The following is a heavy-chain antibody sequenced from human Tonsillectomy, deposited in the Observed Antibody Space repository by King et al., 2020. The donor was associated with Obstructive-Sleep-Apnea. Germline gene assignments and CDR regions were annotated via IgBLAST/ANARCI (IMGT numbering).Heavy chain of an antibody. J-gene: IGHJ4*02. D-gene: IGHD6-19*01. CDR2: IYYSGST. CDR3: ARGKTSSWPGIAVAGPFDY. CDR1: GGSISSSSYY. Sequence: LQLQESGPGLVKPSETLSLTCTVSGGSISSSSYYWGWIRQPPGKGLEWIGSIYYSGSTYYNPSLKSRVTISVDTSKNQFSLKLSSVTAADTAVYYCARGKTSSWPGIAVAGPFDYWGQGTLVTVSS. V-gene: IGHV4-39*07.